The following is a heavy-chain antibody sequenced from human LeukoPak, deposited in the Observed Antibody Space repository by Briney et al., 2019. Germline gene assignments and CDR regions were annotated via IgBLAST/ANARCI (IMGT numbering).Heavy chain of an antibody. Sequence: SETLSLTCAVYSGSFSGFYWSWIRQPPGNRLEWIGEINHSGSTNYNPSLKSRVTISVDTSKSHFALKLSSVTAADTAVYYCARGARIPMDVWGKGTTVTVSS. V-gene: IGHV4-34*01. CDR2: INHSGST. CDR1: SGSFSGFY. J-gene: IGHJ6*04. D-gene: IGHD2-2*02. CDR3: ARGARIPMDV.